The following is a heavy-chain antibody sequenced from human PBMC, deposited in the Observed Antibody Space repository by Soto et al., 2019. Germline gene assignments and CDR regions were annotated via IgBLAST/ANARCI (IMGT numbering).Heavy chain of an antibody. V-gene: IGHV1-69*13. CDR3: ARDHYYYGSGSTGYGMDV. Sequence: SVKVSFKASGGTFSSYAISWVRQAPVQGLEWMGGIIPIFGTANYAQKFQGRVTITADESTSTAYMELSSLRSEDTAVYYCARDHYYYGSGSTGYGMDVWGQGTTVTVSS. J-gene: IGHJ6*02. CDR1: GGTFSSYA. D-gene: IGHD3-10*01. CDR2: IIPIFGTA.